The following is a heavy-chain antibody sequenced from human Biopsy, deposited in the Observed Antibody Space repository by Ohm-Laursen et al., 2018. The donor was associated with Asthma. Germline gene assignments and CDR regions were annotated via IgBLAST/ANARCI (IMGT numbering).Heavy chain of an antibody. J-gene: IGHJ4*02. Sequence: GSLRLSCSASGFAVSRDHMFWVRQAPGKGLEWVSVIYSGGTSHTADSVRGRFTISRDYSKNTLYLQMHSLRAEDTAVYYCARGDSSNFSHYYFDYWGQGTLVTVSS. CDR3: ARGDSSNFSHYYFDY. V-gene: IGHV3-53*01. CDR2: IYSGGTS. CDR1: GFAVSRDH. D-gene: IGHD3-22*01.